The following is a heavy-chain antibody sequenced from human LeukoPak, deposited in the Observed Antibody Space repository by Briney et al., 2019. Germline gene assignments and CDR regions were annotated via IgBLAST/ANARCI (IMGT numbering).Heavy chain of an antibody. CDR3: ARHRSGWLQSSFDY. D-gene: IGHD5-24*01. Sequence: PSETLSLTCTVSGDSISSSSYYWGWIRQPPGKGLEWIGSIYYTGSTYYNPSLKSRVTISGDTSKNQFSLKLSSVTAADTAVYYCARHRSGWLQSSFDYWGQGTLVTVSS. J-gene: IGHJ4*02. V-gene: IGHV4-39*01. CDR2: IYYTGST. CDR1: GDSISSSSYY.